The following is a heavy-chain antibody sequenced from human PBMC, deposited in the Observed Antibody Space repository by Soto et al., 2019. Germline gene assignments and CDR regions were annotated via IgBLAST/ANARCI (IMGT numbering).Heavy chain of an antibody. V-gene: IGHV1-69*13. D-gene: IGHD2-8*01. J-gene: IGHJ5*02. CDR1: GGTFSSYA. CDR3: ARGSPLGFGVDWFDP. Sequence: SVKVSCKASGGTFSSYAISWVRQAPGQGLEWMGGIIPIFGTANYAQKFQGRVTITADESTSTAYMELSSLRSEDTAVYYCARGSPLGFGVDWFDPWGQGTLVTVYS. CDR2: IIPIFGTA.